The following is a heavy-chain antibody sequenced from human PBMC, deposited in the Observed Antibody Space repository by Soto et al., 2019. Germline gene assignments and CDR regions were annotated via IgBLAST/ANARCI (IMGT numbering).Heavy chain of an antibody. CDR3: ARDLGGEYYDYIWGSYPPRNAEYFQH. V-gene: IGHV1-18*01. D-gene: IGHD3-16*02. CDR1: GYTFTSYG. J-gene: IGHJ1*01. Sequence: GASVKVSCKASGYTFTSYGISWVRQAPGQGLEWMGWISAYNGNTNYAQKLQGRVTMTTDTSTSTAYMELRSLRSDDTAVYYCARDLGGEYYDYIWGSYPPRNAEYFQHWGQGTLVTVSS. CDR2: ISAYNGNT.